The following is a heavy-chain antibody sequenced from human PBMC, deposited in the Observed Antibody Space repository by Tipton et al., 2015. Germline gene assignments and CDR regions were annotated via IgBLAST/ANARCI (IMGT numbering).Heavy chain of an antibody. CDR2: MNPNSGNT. CDR3: AREGRGGNFNW. D-gene: IGHD4-23*01. CDR1: GGAFSTNA. J-gene: IGHJ4*02. V-gene: IGHV1-8*02. Sequence: QLVQSGAEVKKPGSSVKVSCKASGGAFSTNAITWVRQATGQGLEWMGWMNPNSGNTGHAQKFQGRVTMTRNTSISTANMELSSLRPDDTAMYYCAREGRGGNFNWWGQGTLVTVSS.